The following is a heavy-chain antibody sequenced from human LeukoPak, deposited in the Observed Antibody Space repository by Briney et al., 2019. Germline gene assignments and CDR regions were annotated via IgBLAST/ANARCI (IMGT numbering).Heavy chain of an antibody. CDR1: GFTFSGYA. D-gene: IGHD5-12*01. J-gene: IGHJ4*02. Sequence: GGSLRLSCAASGFTFSGYAMEWVRQAPGKGLEWVALISYDGSNKYYADSVKGRFTFSRDNSKNTLYLQMNSLRADDTAVYYCARARGSDYDDGFDNWGQGTLVTVSS. V-gene: IGHV3-30*04. CDR3: ARARGSDYDDGFDN. CDR2: ISYDGSNK.